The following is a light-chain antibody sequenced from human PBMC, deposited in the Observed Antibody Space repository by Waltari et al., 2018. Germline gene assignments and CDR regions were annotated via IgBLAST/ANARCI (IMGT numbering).Light chain of an antibody. V-gene: IGKV3-11*01. CDR1: QNIGSY. J-gene: IGKJ2*01. CDR3: QQRSNWPRT. CDR2: DAS. Sequence: EIVLIQSPATLSLSPGERATLSCRASQNIGSYLAWYQQKPGQPPRVLIYDASTRATGIPARFSGSGSGADFALTISSLEPDDFAVYYCQQRSNWPRTFGQGTKLEIK.